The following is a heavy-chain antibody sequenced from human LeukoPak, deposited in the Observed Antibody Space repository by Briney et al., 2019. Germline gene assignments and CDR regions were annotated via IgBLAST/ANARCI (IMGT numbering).Heavy chain of an antibody. CDR2: IYYSGST. Sequence: SETLSLTCTVSGDSSSSYSWSWVRQPPGRGLEWIGYIYYSGSTTYNPSFKSRVTISIDMSKNQFSLKLSSVTAADTAVYYCAREAYDSNNYFDYWGQGTLVTVSS. CDR1: GDSSSSYS. J-gene: IGHJ4*02. CDR3: AREAYDSNNYFDY. V-gene: IGHV4-59*12. D-gene: IGHD3-22*01.